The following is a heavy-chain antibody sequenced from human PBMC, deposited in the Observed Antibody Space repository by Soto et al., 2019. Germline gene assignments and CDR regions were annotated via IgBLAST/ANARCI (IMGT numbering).Heavy chain of an antibody. V-gene: IGHV4-4*02. Sequence: PSETLSLTCAVSGGSISSDNWWSWVRQPPGKGLEWIGEIYHSGSTNYNPSLKSRVTMSVVPSKNLFSLTLNSVTAADTAFYYCARDRGSHPGDWGQGTRVTSPQ. D-gene: IGHD3-10*01. CDR1: GGSISSDNW. J-gene: IGHJ4*02. CDR2: IYHSGST. CDR3: ARDRGSHPGD.